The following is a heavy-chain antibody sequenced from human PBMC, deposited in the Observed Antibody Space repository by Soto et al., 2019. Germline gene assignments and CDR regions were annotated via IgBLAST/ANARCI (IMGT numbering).Heavy chain of an antibody. J-gene: IGHJ5*02. CDR2: IYYSGST. V-gene: IGHV4-39*01. CDR3: ARTYSSVCGRRRWLDP. CDR1: GGSISSSSYY. Sequence: QLQLQESGPGLVKPSETLSLTCTVSGGSISSSSYYWGWIRQPPGKGLEWIGSIYYSGSTYYNPSLKSRVAISVDTSKNQFSLKLSSVTAADTAVYYCARTYSSVCGRRRWLDPWVQGTLVTVSS. D-gene: IGHD6-19*01.